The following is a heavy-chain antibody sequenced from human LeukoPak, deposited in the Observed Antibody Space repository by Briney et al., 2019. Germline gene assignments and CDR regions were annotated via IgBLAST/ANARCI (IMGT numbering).Heavy chain of an antibody. CDR2: IYPGDSDT. CDR3: ARHPGGYCSSTSCYSGWFDP. Sequence: GASLQISCKGSGYSFTSYWIGWVRQMPGKGLEWMGIIYPGDSDTRYSPSFQGQVTISADKSISTAYLQWSSLKASDTAMYYCARHPGGYCSSTSCYSGWFDPWGQGTLVTVSS. V-gene: IGHV5-51*01. J-gene: IGHJ5*02. D-gene: IGHD2-2*01. CDR1: GYSFTSYW.